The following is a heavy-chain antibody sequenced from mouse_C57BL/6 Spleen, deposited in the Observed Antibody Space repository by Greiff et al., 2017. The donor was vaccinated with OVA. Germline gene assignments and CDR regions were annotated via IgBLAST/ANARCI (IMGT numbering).Heavy chain of an antibody. CDR3: ARPSYYGIDAMDY. V-gene: IGHV1-52*01. CDR1: GYTFTSYW. CDR2: IDPSDSET. Sequence: QVQLQQSGAELVRPGSSVKLSCKASGYTFTSYWMHWVKQRPIQGLEWIGNIDPSDSETHYNQKFKDKATLTVDKSSSTAYMQLSSLTSEDSAVYDCARPSYYGIDAMDYWGQGTTVTVSS. J-gene: IGHJ4*01. D-gene: IGHD1-1*01.